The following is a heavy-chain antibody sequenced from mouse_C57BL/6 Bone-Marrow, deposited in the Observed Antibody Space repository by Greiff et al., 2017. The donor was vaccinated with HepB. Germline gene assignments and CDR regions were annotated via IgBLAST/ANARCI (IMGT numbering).Heavy chain of an antibody. J-gene: IGHJ1*03. CDR1: GFTFTDYN. D-gene: IGHD2-5*01. CDR3: ARTGYYSNYYWYFDV. CDR2: INPNNGGT. V-gene: IGHV1-18*01. Sequence: EVQLQQSGLELVKPGVSVKIPCKASGFTFTDYNMDWVKQSHGKSLEWIGDINPNNGGTIYNQKFKGKATLTVDKSSSTAYMELRSLTSEDTAVYYCARTGYYSNYYWYFDVWGTGTTVTVSS.